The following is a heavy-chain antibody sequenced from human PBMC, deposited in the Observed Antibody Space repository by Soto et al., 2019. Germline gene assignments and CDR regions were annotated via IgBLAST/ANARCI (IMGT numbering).Heavy chain of an antibody. J-gene: IGHJ4*02. CDR3: ARTGVVVITEYFDY. D-gene: IGHD3-22*01. CDR1: GGSISSSSYY. V-gene: IGHV4-39*01. CDR2: IYYSGST. Sequence: SETLSLTCTVSGGSISSSSYYWGWIRQPPGKGLEWIGSIYYSGSTYYNPSLKSRVTISVDTSKNQFSLKLSSVTAADTAVYYCARTGVVVITEYFDYWGQGTLVTV.